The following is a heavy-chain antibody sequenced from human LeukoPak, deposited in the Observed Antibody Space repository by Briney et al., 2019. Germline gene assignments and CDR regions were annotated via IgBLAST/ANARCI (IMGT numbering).Heavy chain of an antibody. CDR3: ACLLNGYSGYVRDY. CDR2: INHSGST. Sequence: PSETLSLSCAVYGGLFSGYYWSWIRQRPGKGLEWIGEINHSGSTNYNPSLKSRVTISVDTSKNQFSLKLSSVTAADTAVYYCACLLNGYSGYVRDYWGQGTLVTVSS. CDR1: GGLFSGYY. V-gene: IGHV4-34*01. J-gene: IGHJ4*02. D-gene: IGHD5-12*01.